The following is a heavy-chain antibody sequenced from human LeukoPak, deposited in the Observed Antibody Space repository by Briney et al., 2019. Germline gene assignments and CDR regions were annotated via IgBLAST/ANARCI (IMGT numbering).Heavy chain of an antibody. CDR3: AKDRRPTVSGGYFDL. J-gene: IGHJ2*01. Sequence: GGSLRLSCAASGFTFDDYAMHWVRQAPGKGLEWVSGISWNSGHKGYADSVKGRFTISRDNAKNSLYLRMNSPRAEDTALYYCAKDRRPTVSGGYFDLWGRGTLVIVSS. CDR1: GFTFDDYA. D-gene: IGHD3-10*01. V-gene: IGHV3-9*01. CDR2: ISWNSGHK.